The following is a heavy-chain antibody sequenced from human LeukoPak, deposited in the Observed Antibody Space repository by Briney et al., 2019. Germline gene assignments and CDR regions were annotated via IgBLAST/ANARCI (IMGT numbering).Heavy chain of an antibody. CDR2: FDPEDGET. V-gene: IGHV1-24*01. D-gene: IGHD4-11*01. Sequence: ASVKVSCKFSGYTLTELSMHWVRQAPGKGLEWMGGFDPEDGETIYAQKFQGRVTMTEDTSTDTAYMELSSLRSEDTAVYYCATDYRYSNSFDYWGQGTLVTVSS. CDR1: GYTLTELS. J-gene: IGHJ4*02. CDR3: ATDYRYSNSFDY.